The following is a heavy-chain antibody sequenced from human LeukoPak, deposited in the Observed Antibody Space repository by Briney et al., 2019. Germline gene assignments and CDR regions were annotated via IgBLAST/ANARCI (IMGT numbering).Heavy chain of an antibody. Sequence: GGSLRLSCAASGFTFSSYGMHWVRQAPGKGLEWVAVIWYDGSNKYYADSVKGRFTISRGNSKNTLYLQMNSLRAEDTAVYYCAKDATIFDPDNWFDPWGQGTLVTVSS. CDR2: IWYDGSNK. J-gene: IGHJ5*02. V-gene: IGHV3-33*06. CDR1: GFTFSSYG. CDR3: AKDATIFDPDNWFDP. D-gene: IGHD3-3*01.